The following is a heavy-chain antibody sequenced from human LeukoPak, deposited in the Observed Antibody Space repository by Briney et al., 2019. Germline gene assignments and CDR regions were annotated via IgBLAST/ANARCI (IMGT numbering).Heavy chain of an antibody. D-gene: IGHD3-22*01. V-gene: IGHV1-69*05. CDR1: GGTFSSYA. CDR3: ARDPVEYYDSSGYYYDRGAFDI. Sequence: SVKVSCKASGGTFSSYAISWVRQAPGQGLEWMRGIIPIFGTANYAQKFQGRVTITTDESTSTAYMELSSLRSEDTAVYHCARDPVEYYDSSGYYYDRGAFDIWGQGTMVTVSS. CDR2: IIPIFGTA. J-gene: IGHJ3*02.